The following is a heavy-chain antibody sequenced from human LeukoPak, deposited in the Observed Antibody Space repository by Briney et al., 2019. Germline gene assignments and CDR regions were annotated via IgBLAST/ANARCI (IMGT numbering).Heavy chain of an antibody. CDR1: GYTFTSYG. Sequence: ASVKVSCKASGYTFTSYGISWVRQAPGQGLEWMGWISAYNGNTNYAQKLQGRVTMTTDTSTSTAYMELRSLRSDDTAVYYCARLGDGDYYYYYYMDVWGKGTTVTVSS. D-gene: IGHD4-17*01. V-gene: IGHV1-18*01. CDR2: ISAYNGNT. J-gene: IGHJ6*03. CDR3: ARLGDGDYYYYYYMDV.